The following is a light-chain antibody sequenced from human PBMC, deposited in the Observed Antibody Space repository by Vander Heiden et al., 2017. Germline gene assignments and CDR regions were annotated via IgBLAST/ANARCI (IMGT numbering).Light chain of an antibody. CDR1: SSEVGSYNL. CDR3: CSYAGSSTFLWV. Sequence: QSALPQPASVSGAPGQSITISCTGTSSEVGSYNLVSWYQQHPGKAPKLMSYEVSKRPSGVSNRFSGSKSGNTASPTTSGLQAEDEADDYCCSYAGSSTFLWVFGTGTKLTVL. J-gene: IGLJ1*01. V-gene: IGLV2-23*02. CDR2: EVS.